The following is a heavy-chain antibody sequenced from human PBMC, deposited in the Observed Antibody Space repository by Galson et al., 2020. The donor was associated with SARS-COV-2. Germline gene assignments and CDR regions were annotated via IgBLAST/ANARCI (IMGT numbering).Heavy chain of an antibody. Sequence: SVKVSCNVSGYTLTALSMHWVRQAPGQGLEWKGGFDPEVGETIYAQKFQGRVTTTEDTPTDTAYMELSSLRSEDTAVYCCATAPTMTTVTYNCFDPWGQGTLVTVSS. CDR2: FDPEVGET. CDR1: GYTLTALS. D-gene: IGHD4-4*01. CDR3: ATAPTMTTVTYNCFDP. V-gene: IGHV1-24*01. J-gene: IGHJ5*02.